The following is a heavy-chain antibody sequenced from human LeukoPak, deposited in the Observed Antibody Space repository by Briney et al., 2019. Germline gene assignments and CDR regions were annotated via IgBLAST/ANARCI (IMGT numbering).Heavy chain of an antibody. Sequence: SETLSLTCSVSGGSIISSNYYWGWIRQPPGKGLEWIGSIYQSGSGSSYYNPSLKSRVTISGDTSKNQFFLRLSSVTAADTAVYYCVSTLRFLPYRRFDYWGQGTLVTVSS. V-gene: IGHV4-39*01. J-gene: IGHJ4*02. CDR3: VSTLRFLPYRRFDY. CDR2: IYQSGSGSS. D-gene: IGHD3-3*01. CDR1: GGSIISSNYY.